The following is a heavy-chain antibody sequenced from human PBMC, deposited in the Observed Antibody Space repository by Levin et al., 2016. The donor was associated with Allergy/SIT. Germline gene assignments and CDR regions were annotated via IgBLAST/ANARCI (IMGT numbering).Heavy chain of an antibody. CDR2: IIGMLGTA. V-gene: IGHV1-69*01. D-gene: IGHD2-8*01. Sequence: WVRQAPGQGLEWMGGIIGMLGTADYAQKFRGRVTITADQFTDTAYLELSTLRSEDTAVYYCARGPPGVTYEWFDPWGQGTLVTVSS. J-gene: IGHJ5*02. CDR3: ARGPPGVTYEWFDP.